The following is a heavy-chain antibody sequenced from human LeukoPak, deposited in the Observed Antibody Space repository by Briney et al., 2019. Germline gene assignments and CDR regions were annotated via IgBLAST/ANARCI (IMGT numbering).Heavy chain of an antibody. CDR1: GFTFSSYG. J-gene: IGHJ4*02. CDR3: ARDRPRLDY. V-gene: IGHV3-48*04. Sequence: GRSLRLSCAASGFTFSSYGMHWVRQAPGKGLEWVSYISSSGSTIYYADSVKGRFTISRDNAKNSLYLQMNSLRAEDTAVYYCARDRPRLDYWGQGTLVTVSS. D-gene: IGHD6-6*01. CDR2: ISSSGSTI.